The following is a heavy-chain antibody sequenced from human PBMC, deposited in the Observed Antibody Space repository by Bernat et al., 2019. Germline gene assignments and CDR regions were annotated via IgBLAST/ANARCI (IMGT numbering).Heavy chain of an antibody. D-gene: IGHD1-26*01. J-gene: IGHJ4*02. CDR2: IDWDDDK. Sequence: QVTLRESGPALVKPTQTLTLTCTFSGFSLTSSGMSVTWIRQPPGKALEWLARIDWDDDKYYSTSLKTRLTISKDTSKNQVVLTMTNMDPVDTATYYCARQHSGSLDYWGQGTLVTVSS. CDR3: ARQHSGSLDY. CDR1: GFSLTSSGMS. V-gene: IGHV2-70*15.